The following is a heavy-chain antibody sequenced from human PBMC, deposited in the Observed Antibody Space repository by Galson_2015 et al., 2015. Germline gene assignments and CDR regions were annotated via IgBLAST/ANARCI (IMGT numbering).Heavy chain of an antibody. D-gene: IGHD2-2*01. J-gene: IGHJ6*03. CDR2: ISYDGSNK. V-gene: IGHV3-30-3*01. Sequence: SLRLSCAASGFTFSSYAMHWVRQAPGKGLEWVAVISYDGSNKYYADSVKGRFTISRDNSKNTLYLQMNSLRAEDTAVYYCARDPEVNCSRASCAYYDYYYMDVWGKGTTVTVSS. CDR1: GFTFSSYA. CDR3: ARDPEVNCSRASCAYYDYYYMDV.